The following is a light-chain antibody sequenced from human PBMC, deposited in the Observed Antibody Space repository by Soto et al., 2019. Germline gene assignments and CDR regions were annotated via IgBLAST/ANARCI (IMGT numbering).Light chain of an antibody. CDR1: ESISSSY. V-gene: IGKV3-20*01. CDR3: QRCGSSPRT. J-gene: IGKJ1*01. Sequence: LTQSPTTLPASVGDRVTLTCRASESISSSYIAWYQQKPGEPPSLLIYGASVRATGIPDRFSGNGSGTDFTLTISRLEPEDFAVYYCQRCGSSPRTFGQGTRVEI. CDR2: GAS.